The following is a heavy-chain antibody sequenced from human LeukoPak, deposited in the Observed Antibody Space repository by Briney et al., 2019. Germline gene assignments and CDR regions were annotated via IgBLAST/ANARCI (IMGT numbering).Heavy chain of an antibody. J-gene: IGHJ4*02. D-gene: IGHD3-9*01. V-gene: IGHV4-31*03. CDR3: ARAGDFHILTGPQVYYFDY. Sequence: SQTLSLTCTVSGGSISSGGYYWSWIRQHPGKGLEWIGYIYYSGSTYYNPSLKSRVTISVDTSKNQFSLKLSSVTAADTAVYYCARAGDFHILTGPQVYYFDYWGQGTLVTVSS. CDR2: IYYSGST. CDR1: GGSISSGGYY.